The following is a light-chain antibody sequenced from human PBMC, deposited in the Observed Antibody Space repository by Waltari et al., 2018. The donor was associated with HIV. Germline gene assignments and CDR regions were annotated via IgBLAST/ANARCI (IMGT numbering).Light chain of an antibody. J-gene: IGKJ1*01. CDR1: QRVLYDSNNKNY. CDR2: WAS. Sequence: DIVMTQSPDSLAVSLGERATINCKSSQRVLYDSNNKNYLAWYQQKPGQPPKLLIDWASTRDSGVPDRFSGSGAGPDFTLTISSLQAEDVAVYYCQQYYSTPRTFGQGTKVDIK. V-gene: IGKV4-1*01. CDR3: QQYYSTPRT.